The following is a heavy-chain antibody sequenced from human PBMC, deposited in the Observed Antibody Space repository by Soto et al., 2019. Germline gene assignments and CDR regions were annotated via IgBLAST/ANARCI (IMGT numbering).Heavy chain of an antibody. Sequence: EVQLVESGGGLVKPGGSLRLSCAASGFTFSKAWMSWVRQVPGKGLEWVGRIKSKAGGGKTDYAAPVKVRFTITSDDASNKLYLQMNSHKTKAKDLYYCTKVLGYCSGGNCFSLDYWGQGALVTVSS. J-gene: IGHJ4*02. CDR1: GFTFSKAW. V-gene: IGHV3-15*01. D-gene: IGHD2-15*01. CDR2: IKSKAGGGKT. CDR3: TKVLGYCSGGNCFSLDY.